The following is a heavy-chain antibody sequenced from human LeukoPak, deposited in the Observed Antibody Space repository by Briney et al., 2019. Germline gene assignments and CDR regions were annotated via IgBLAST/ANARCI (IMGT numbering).Heavy chain of an antibody. CDR3: ARDLVATTGGFDY. CDR1: GGSISSDDYY. CDR2: IHCSGST. Sequence: SETLSLTCTVSGGSISSDDYYWSWVRQPPGKGLEWIGYIHCSGSTYYNPSLESRVTISVDTSKNQFSLKVNSVTAADTAVYYCARDLVATTGGFDYWGQGTLVTVSS. J-gene: IGHJ4*02. D-gene: IGHD5-12*01. V-gene: IGHV4-30-4*01.